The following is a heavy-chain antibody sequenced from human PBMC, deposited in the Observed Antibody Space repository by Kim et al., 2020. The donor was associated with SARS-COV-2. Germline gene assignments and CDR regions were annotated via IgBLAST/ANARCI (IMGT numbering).Heavy chain of an antibody. Sequence: PSLKSRVTRSVDTSKNQFSLKLSSVTAADTAVYYCASGRFGELLFRYFDYWGQGTLVTVSS. V-gene: IGHV4-34*01. D-gene: IGHD3-10*01. CDR3: ASGRFGELLFRYFDY. J-gene: IGHJ4*02.